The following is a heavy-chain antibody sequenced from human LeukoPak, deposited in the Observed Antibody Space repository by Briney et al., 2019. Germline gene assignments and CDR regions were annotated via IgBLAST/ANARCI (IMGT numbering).Heavy chain of an antibody. Sequence: SETLSLTCTVSGGSISSGGYYWRWIRQHPGKGLEWIGYIYYSGSTYYNPSLKSRVTISVDTSKNQFSLKLSSVTAADTAVYYCARGIEYSSSSFDYWGQGTLVTVSS. CDR3: ARGIEYSSSSFDY. D-gene: IGHD6-6*01. J-gene: IGHJ4*02. V-gene: IGHV4-31*03. CDR1: GGSISSGGYY. CDR2: IYYSGST.